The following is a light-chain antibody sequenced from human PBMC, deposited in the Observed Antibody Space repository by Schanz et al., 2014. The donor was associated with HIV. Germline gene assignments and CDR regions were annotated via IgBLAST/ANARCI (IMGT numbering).Light chain of an antibody. J-gene: IGKJ4*01. Sequence: EIVLTQSPGRLSLSPGERATLSCRASQSVGGSQLAWFQLKRGQPPRLLIYATSFRAVGIPDRFSGGGSETDFTLTISGLEPEDFAVYYCQHYGDSRGTFGGGTEVDIK. V-gene: IGKV3-20*01. CDR1: QSVGGSQ. CDR3: QHYGDSRGT. CDR2: ATS.